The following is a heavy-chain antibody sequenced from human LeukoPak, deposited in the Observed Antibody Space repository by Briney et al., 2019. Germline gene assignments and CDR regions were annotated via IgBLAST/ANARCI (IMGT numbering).Heavy chain of an antibody. J-gene: IGHJ3*02. CDR2: ISSSGSVT. D-gene: IGHD3-10*01. V-gene: IGHV3-48*01. CDR1: GFTLSSHN. Sequence: GSLRLSCVASGFTLSSHNINWVRQAPGKGLEWVSHISSSGSVTYYGDSVEGRITISRDNAKNSVSLYMNSLRAEDSAVYYCARPGITAFDIWGQGTMVTVSS. CDR3: ARPGITAFDI.